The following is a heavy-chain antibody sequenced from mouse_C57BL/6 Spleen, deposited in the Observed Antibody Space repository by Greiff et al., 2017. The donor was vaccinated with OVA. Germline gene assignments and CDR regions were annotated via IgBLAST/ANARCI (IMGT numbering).Heavy chain of an antibody. V-gene: IGHV5-16*01. D-gene: IGHD3-1*01. CDR2: INYDGSST. J-gene: IGHJ2*01. Sequence: EVHLVESEGGLVQPGSSMKLSCTASGFTFSDYYMAWVRQVPEKGLEWVANINYDGSSTYYLDSLKSRFIISRDNAKNILYLQMSSLKSEDTATYYCARDGGAYAYFDYWGQGTTLTVSS. CDR1: GFTFSDYY. CDR3: ARDGGAYAYFDY.